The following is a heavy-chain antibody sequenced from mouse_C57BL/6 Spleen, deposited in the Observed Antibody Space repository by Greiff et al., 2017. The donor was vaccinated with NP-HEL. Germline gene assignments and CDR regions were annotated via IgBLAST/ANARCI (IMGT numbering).Heavy chain of an antibody. CDR3: ARDDSPYYFDY. D-gene: IGHD3-2*01. V-gene: IGHV5-4*01. Sequence: EVKLMESGGGLVKPGGSLKLSCAASGFTFSSYAMSWVRQTPEKRLEWVATISDGGSYTYYPDNVKGRFTISRDNAKNNLYLQMSHLKSEDTAMYYCARDDSPYYFDYWGQGTTLTVSS. CDR2: ISDGGSYT. J-gene: IGHJ2*01. CDR1: GFTFSSYA.